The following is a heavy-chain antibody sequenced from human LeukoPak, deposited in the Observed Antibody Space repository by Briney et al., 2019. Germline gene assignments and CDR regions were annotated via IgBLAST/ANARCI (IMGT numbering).Heavy chain of an antibody. D-gene: IGHD3-9*01. Sequence: GGSLRLSCAASGFTFSSCGMHWVRQAPGKGLEWVAVIWYDGSNKYYADSVKGRFTISRDNSKNTLYLQMNSLRAEDTAVYYCASGQGRYFDWLLSDDAFDIWGQGTMVTVSS. J-gene: IGHJ3*02. V-gene: IGHV3-33*01. CDR1: GFTFSSCG. CDR3: ASGQGRYFDWLLSDDAFDI. CDR2: IWYDGSNK.